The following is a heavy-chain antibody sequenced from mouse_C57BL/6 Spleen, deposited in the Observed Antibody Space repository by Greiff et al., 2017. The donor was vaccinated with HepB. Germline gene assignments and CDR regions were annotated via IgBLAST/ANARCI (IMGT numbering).Heavy chain of an antibody. J-gene: IGHJ4*01. CDR2: ISNGGGST. D-gene: IGHD2-3*01. V-gene: IGHV5-12*01. Sequence: EVMLVESGGGLVQPGGSLKLSCAASGFTFSDYYMYWVRQTPEKRLEWVAYISNGGGSTYYPDTVKGRFTISRDNAKNTLYLQMSRLKSEDTAMYYCARCDDAMDYWGQGTSVTVSS. CDR3: ARCDDAMDY. CDR1: GFTFSDYY.